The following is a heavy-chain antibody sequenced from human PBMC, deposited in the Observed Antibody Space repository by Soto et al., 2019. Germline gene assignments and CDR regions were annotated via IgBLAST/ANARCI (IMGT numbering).Heavy chain of an antibody. CDR3: ASGGSSNWFDP. D-gene: IGHD1-26*01. CDR1: SGSISSADYY. V-gene: IGHV4-30-4*01. CDR2: IYYTGSA. J-gene: IGHJ5*02. Sequence: VQLQESGPGLVKPSQTLSLTCTVSSGSISSADYYWSWIRQPPGKGLEWIGYIYYTGSAYYNPSIKSRVTVSVDTSKNQFSRKVTSVTAADTAVYYCASGGSSNWFDPWGQGTLVTVSS.